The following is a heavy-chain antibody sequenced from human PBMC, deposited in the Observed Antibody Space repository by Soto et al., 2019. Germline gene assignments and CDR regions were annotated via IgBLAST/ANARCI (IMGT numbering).Heavy chain of an antibody. V-gene: IGHV4-59*13. Sequence: SDTLSLTCTISGASFGTNYWSWIRQAPGKGLEWIGYTYHTGSTKYNPSLKSRATISVDTSKNQFSLTLNSAAAADTAVYYCATDSAGRGPFDPWGQGILVTVSS. D-gene: IGHD3-10*01. CDR3: ATDSAGRGPFDP. CDR2: TYHTGST. J-gene: IGHJ5*02. CDR1: GASFGTNY.